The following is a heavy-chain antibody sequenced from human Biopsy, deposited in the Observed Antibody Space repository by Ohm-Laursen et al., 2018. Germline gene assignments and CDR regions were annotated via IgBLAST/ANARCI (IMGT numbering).Heavy chain of an antibody. Sequence: TQTLTLTCAFSGFSLTSRGEGVGWLREPPGKAPEWLALIYWDDDKFYNPSLESRLTITKDTSKNQVLLIMTNMDPVDTATYFCVHRRMTPSEFDYWGQGTLVTVSS. CDR1: GFSLTSRGEG. J-gene: IGHJ4*02. V-gene: IGHV2-5*02. CDR2: IYWDDDK. CDR3: VHRRMTPSEFDY.